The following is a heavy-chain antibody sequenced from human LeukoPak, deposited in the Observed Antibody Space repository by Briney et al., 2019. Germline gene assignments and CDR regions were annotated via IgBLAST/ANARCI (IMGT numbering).Heavy chain of an antibody. CDR1: GFTFSSYA. CDR3: ARKFLGWEICQDY. J-gene: IGHJ4*02. D-gene: IGHD3-3*01. CDR2: VWHDGSNR. Sequence: GTSLRLSCTAPGFTFSSYAIHWIRQAPGKGLEWVALVWHDGSNRYYSEAVKGRFTISRDNSKNTVYLQINSLRAEDTAVYYCARKFLGWEICQDYWAQETRFTVS. V-gene: IGHV3-33*01.